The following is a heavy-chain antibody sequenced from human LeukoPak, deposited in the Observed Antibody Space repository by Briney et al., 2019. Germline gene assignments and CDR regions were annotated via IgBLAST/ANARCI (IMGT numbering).Heavy chain of an antibody. D-gene: IGHD6-19*01. Sequence: PSETLSLTCTVSGGSISSSSYYWGWIRQPPGKGLEWIGSIYYSGSTYYNPSLKSRVTISVDTSKNQFSLKLSSVTAADTAVYYCARAAGAAIGNNFDYWGQGTLVTVSS. V-gene: IGHV4-39*07. CDR1: GGSISSSSYY. CDR2: IYYSGST. CDR3: ARAAGAAIGNNFDY. J-gene: IGHJ4*02.